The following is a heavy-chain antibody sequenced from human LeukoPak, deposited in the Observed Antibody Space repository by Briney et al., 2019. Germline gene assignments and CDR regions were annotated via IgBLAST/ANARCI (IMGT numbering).Heavy chain of an antibody. CDR1: GDSVSINSAA. CDR3: ARSPSPYSSGWYFDY. V-gene: IGHV6-1*01. Sequence: SQTLSLTCAISGDSVSINSAAWNWIRQSPSRGLEWLGRTYQRSKWYNDYAVSVKSRVTINPDISKNQFSLQLNSVTPEDTAVYYCARSPSPYSSGWYFDYWGQGTLVTVSS. CDR2: TYQRSKWYN. J-gene: IGHJ4*02. D-gene: IGHD6-19*01.